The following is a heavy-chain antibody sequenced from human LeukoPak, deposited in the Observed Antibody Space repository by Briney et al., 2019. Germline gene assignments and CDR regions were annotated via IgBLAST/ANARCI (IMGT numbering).Heavy chain of an antibody. CDR1: GISMSCYN. V-gene: IGHV4-4*07. CDR2: IYITGTT. J-gene: IGHJ3*02. CDR3: ARSSKYASDI. Sequence: SETLSLTCTVSGISMSCYNCTWIRQPAGKRLEWIGLIYITGTTYYNPSLESRVTMSLGTSKYQFSLKLTSVTAADTAVYYCARSSKYASDICGQGTMVTVSS. D-gene: IGHD4-11*01.